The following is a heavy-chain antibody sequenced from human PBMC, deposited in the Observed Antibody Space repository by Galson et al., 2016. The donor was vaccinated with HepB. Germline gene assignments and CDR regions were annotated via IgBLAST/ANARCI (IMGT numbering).Heavy chain of an antibody. Sequence: SLRLSCAGSGFIVSSHYMNWVRQPPGKGLEWVAIIYSGGATYYADSVKGRFTISRDNPKNTLYLQMNSLRAEDTAVYYCARDPGRIAAAGHFDSLGQGTLVTVSS. D-gene: IGHD6-13*01. J-gene: IGHJ5*01. CDR1: GFIVSSHY. CDR3: ARDPGRIAAAGHFDS. V-gene: IGHV3-53*01. CDR2: IYSGGAT.